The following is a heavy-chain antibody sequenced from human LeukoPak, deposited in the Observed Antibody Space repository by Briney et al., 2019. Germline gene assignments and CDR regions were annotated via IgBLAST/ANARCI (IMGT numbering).Heavy chain of an antibody. D-gene: IGHD3-10*01. CDR1: GGSISRGDYY. CDR3: ARGSTLIRGFDY. J-gene: IGHJ4*02. V-gene: IGHV4-31*03. Sequence: SQTLSLTCTVSGGSISRGDYYWNWIRQHPEESLEWIGYIFYSGSAYYNPSLKSRVTISVDTYKNQFSLKLSSVTAPDTAVYYCARGSTLIRGFDYWGQGTLVTVSS. CDR2: IFYSGSA.